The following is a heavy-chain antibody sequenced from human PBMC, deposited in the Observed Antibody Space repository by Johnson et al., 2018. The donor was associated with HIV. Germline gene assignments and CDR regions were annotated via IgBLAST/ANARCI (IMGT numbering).Heavy chain of an antibody. CDR3: AREGFISMIVVVITAFDI. CDR2: ISYDGSNK. V-gene: IGHV3-30*04. Sequence: QVQLVESGGGVVQPGRSLRLSCAASGFTFSSYAMHWVRQAPGKGLEWVAVISYDGSNKYYADSVKGRFTISRDNSKNTLYLQMNSLRTEDTAVYYCAREGFISMIVVVITAFDIWGQGTMVTVSS. CDR1: GFTFSSYA. J-gene: IGHJ3*02. D-gene: IGHD3-22*01.